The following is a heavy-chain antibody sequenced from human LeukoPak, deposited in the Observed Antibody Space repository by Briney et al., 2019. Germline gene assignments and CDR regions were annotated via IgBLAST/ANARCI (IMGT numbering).Heavy chain of an antibody. J-gene: IGHJ4*02. CDR1: GGTFSSYA. Sequence: SVKVSCKASGGTFSSYAISWVRQAPGQGLEWMGGVIPIFGTANYAQKFQGRVTITTDESTSTAYMELSSLRSEDTAVYYCARARLGYCSSTSCPYYFDYWGQGTLVTVSS. V-gene: IGHV1-69*05. D-gene: IGHD2-2*01. CDR2: VIPIFGTA. CDR3: ARARLGYCSSTSCPYYFDY.